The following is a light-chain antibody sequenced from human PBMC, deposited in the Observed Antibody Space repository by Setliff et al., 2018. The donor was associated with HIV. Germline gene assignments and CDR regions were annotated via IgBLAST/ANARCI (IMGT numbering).Light chain of an antibody. J-gene: IGLJ1*01. V-gene: IGLV2-14*02. CDR1: STDVGSYNL. CDR3: SSYTSSTPLYV. CDR2: DVN. Sequence: QSALTQPTSVSGSPGQSITISCTGSSTDVGSYNLVSWYRQYPGKAPQLLIYDVNKRPSGVSNRFSGSTSGNTASLTISGLQAEDEADYYCSSYTSSTPLYVFGTGTKVTVL.